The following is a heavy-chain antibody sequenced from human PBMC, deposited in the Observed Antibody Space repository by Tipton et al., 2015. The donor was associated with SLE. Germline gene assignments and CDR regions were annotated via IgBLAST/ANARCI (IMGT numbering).Heavy chain of an antibody. J-gene: IGHJ5*02. D-gene: IGHD3-10*01. CDR3: ARDGSGVSGWFDP. CDR2: IIPIFGTA. CDR1: GGTFSSYA. V-gene: IGHV1-69*05. Sequence: QLVQSGPEVKKPGSSVKVSCKASGGTFSSYAISWVRQATGQGLERMGGIIPIFGTANYAQKFQGRVTITTDESTSTAYMELSSLRSEDTAVYYCARDGSGVSGWFDPWGQGTLVTVSS.